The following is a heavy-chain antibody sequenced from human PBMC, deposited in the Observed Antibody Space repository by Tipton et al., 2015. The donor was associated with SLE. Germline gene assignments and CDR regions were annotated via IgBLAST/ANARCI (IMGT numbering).Heavy chain of an antibody. D-gene: IGHD3-9*01. V-gene: IGHV4-34*01. CDR3: ARAGILTGYYPYFDY. Sequence: TLSLTCAVYGGSFSDYYWSWVRQPPGKGLEWIGEINHSGSTNYNPSLKSRVTISVDTSKNQFSLKLTSVTAADTAVFYCARAGILTGYYPYFDYWGQGTLVTVSS. CDR2: INHSGST. CDR1: GGSFSDYY. J-gene: IGHJ4*02.